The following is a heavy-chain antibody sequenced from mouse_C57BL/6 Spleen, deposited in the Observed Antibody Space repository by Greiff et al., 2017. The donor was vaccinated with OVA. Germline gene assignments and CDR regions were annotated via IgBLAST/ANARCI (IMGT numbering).Heavy chain of an antibody. CDR2: ISSGSSTI. CDR1: GFTFSDYG. Sequence: VKLVESGGGLVKPGGSLKLSCAASGFTFSDYGMHWVRQAPEKGLEWVAYISSGSSTIYYADTVKGRFTISRDNAKNTLFLQMTSLRSEDTAMYYCAREDYRKAMDYWGQGTSVTVSS. J-gene: IGHJ4*01. CDR3: AREDYRKAMDY. D-gene: IGHD2-4*01. V-gene: IGHV5-17*01.